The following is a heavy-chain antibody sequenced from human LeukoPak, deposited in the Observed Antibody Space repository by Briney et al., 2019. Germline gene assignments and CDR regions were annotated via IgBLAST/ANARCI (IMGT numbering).Heavy chain of an antibody. D-gene: IGHD3-10*01. CDR1: GFTLGNYA. Sequence: GGSLRLSCAASGFTLGNYAMSWVRQAPGKGLEWVSAISGNDYNTYYADSVKGRFTISSESSGNTLYLQMHNLRAEDTAVYYCAKGVRLWFAFYFDYWGQGTLVTVSS. V-gene: IGHV3-23*01. CDR3: AKGVRLWFAFYFDY. J-gene: IGHJ4*02. CDR2: ISGNDYNT.